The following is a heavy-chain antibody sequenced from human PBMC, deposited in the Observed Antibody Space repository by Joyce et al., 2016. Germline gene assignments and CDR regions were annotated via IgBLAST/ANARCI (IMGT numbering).Heavy chain of an antibody. D-gene: IGHD2-15*01. V-gene: IGHV1-18*04. CDR2: ISTYNGRT. Sequence: QILLVQSGAEVKKPGASVKVSCKTSGYTFNTYGVSWVRQAPGQGLEWMAWISTYNGRTNCPQKMQGRVTLSTDAFATTVVMELRNLTSDDTGVYFCARAASGGSRRGTLDFWGQGTLVTVSS. CDR3: ARAASGGSRRGTLDF. J-gene: IGHJ4*02. CDR1: GYTFNTYG.